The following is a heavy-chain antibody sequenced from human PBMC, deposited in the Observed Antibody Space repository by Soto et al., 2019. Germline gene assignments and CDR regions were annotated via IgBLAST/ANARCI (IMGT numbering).Heavy chain of an antibody. V-gene: IGHV2-5*01. Sequence: SRPTLVNPTQTLTLTCIFSGFSLRTSGVGVGWIRQPPGRALELLGFIYWNDDKRYSPSLKSRLTITKDTSKNRVVLTMTNMDPVDTATYYCAKSGSSGWYGGFDPWGQGTVVTVSS. CDR1: GFSLRTSGVG. J-gene: IGHJ5*02. CDR3: AKSGSSGWYGGFDP. CDR2: IYWNDDK. D-gene: IGHD6-19*01.